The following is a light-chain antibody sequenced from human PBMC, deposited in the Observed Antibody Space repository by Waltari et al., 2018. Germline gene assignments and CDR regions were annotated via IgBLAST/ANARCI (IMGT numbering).Light chain of an antibody. CDR3: SSYSSTKTYI. Sequence: QAALTQSPSVSGSPGQSVTISCTGSSSDIGGYTRVSWYQQHPGKAPHLLIYEVNKRPAGGSDRFSGSKSGTTASLTISVLQPDDESTYYCSSYSSTKTYIFGPGTRLTVL. CDR1: SSDIGGYTR. J-gene: IGLJ2*01. V-gene: IGLV2-14*01. CDR2: EVN.